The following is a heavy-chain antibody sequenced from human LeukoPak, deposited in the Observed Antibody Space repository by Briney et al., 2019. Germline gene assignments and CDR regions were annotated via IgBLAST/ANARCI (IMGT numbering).Heavy chain of an antibody. CDR3: AREGYSYGTYYDSSGYLDY. CDR2: INAGNGNT. Sequence: ASVKVSCKASGYTFTSYGFSWVRQAPGQRLEWMGWINAGNGNTKYSQEFQGRVTITRDTSASTAYMELSSLRSEDMAVYYCAREGYSYGTYYDSSGYLDYWGQGTLVTVSS. D-gene: IGHD3-22*01. J-gene: IGHJ4*02. CDR1: GYTFTSYG. V-gene: IGHV1-3*03.